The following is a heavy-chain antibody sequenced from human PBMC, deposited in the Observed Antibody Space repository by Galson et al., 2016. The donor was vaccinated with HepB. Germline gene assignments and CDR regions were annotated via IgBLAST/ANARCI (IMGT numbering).Heavy chain of an antibody. CDR1: GFTFSAYW. D-gene: IGHD4-11*01. CDR3: ASDSSPPGDNYLDAFDI. CDR2: INRDGSVE. J-gene: IGHJ3*02. Sequence: SLRLSCAASGFTFSAYWMTWVRQAPGKGLEWVANINRDGSVEHYVDSLRGRFTISRDNAENSLYLQMNSLRPEDTAMYYCASDSSPPGDNYLDAFDIWGQGTMVTVSS. V-gene: IGHV3-7*03.